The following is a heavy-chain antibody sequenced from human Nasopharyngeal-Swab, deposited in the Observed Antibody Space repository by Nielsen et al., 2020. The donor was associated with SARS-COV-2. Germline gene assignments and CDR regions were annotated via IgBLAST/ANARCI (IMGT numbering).Heavy chain of an antibody. V-gene: IGHV4-31*02. D-gene: IGHD3-16*02. J-gene: IGHJ3*01. Sequence: WIRQPPGKGLEWIGYIHYTGNTHYNPSLESRLTISLDTSQNQFSLRLSSVTAADTAVYYCAREVIEQAVSDAFDFWGQGTMVTVSS. CDR2: IHYTGNT. CDR3: AREVIEQAVSDAFDF.